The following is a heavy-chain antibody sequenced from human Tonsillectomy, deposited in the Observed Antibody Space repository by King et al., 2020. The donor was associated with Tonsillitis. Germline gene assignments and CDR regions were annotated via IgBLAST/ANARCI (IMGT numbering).Heavy chain of an antibody. CDR3: AKGASSSGGDYYYMDV. CDR1: GFTFSSSG. J-gene: IGHJ6*03. V-gene: IGHV3-30*18. Sequence: QLVQSGGGVVQPGRSLRLSCAASGFTFSSSGMHWVRQAPGKGLEWVAVISYDGSNKYYADSVKGRFTISRDNSKNTRYLQMNSLRAEDTAVYYCAKGASSSGGDYYYMDVWGKGTTVTVSS. CDR2: ISYDGSNK. D-gene: IGHD6-25*01.